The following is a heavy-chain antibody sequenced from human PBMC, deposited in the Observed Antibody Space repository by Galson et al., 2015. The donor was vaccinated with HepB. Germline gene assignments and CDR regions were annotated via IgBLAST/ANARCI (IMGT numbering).Heavy chain of an antibody. CDR1: GYSFTGYW. Sequence: SGAEVKKPGESLRISCKASGYSFTGYWIGWVRQMPGKGLEWMGAIDPTDSSTNYSPSFQGRVTISADKSISTAYLQWNSLRASDTAIYYCARNLYTYGFFNYWGQGSLVTVS. CDR3: ARNLYTYGFFNY. V-gene: IGHV5-10-1*01. J-gene: IGHJ4*02. D-gene: IGHD5-18*01. CDR2: IDPTDSST.